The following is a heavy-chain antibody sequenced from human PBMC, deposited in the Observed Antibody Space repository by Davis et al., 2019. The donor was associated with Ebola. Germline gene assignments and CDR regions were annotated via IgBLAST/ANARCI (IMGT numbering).Heavy chain of an antibody. CDR1: GGSISYYS. V-gene: IGHV4-30-2*01. CDR3: ARGLTTVRVFDY. Sequence: MPSETLSLTCTVSGGSISYYSWSWIRQPPGKGLEWIGYIYHSGSTYYNPSLKSRVTISVDRSKNQFSLKLSSVTAADTAVYYCARGLTTVRVFDYWGQGTLVTVSS. J-gene: IGHJ4*02. CDR2: IYHSGST. D-gene: IGHD4-17*01.